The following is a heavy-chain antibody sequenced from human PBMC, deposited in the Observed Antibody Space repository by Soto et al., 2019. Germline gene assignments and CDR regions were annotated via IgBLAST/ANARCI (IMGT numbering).Heavy chain of an antibody. CDR2: IYYTGTT. CDR3: ARQVVGVAVAD. CDR1: GDSISSSSHY. D-gene: IGHD6-19*01. V-gene: IGHV4-39*01. Sequence: SETLSLTCLVSGDSISSSSHYWFWIRQPPGKGLEWIGNIYYTGTTDYNPSLKSRVTISVDTSKNQFSLNLKSVTAADTAVYYCARQVVGVAVADWGQGTQVTVSS. J-gene: IGHJ4*02.